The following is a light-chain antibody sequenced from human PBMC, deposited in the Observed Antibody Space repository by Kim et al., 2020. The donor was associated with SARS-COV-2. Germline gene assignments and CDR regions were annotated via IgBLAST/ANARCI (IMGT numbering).Light chain of an antibody. V-gene: IGKV3-20*01. CDR1: QRISSNY. CDR3: QQYGSSPRT. Sequence: SPGESATLSCRASQRISSNYLAWYQQKPGQAPRLLIYGASSRATGIPDRFSGSGSGTDFTLTISRLEPEDFAVYYCQQYGSSPRTFGQGTKVDIK. CDR2: GAS. J-gene: IGKJ1*01.